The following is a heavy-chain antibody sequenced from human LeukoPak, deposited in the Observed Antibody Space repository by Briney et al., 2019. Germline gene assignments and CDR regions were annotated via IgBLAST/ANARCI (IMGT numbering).Heavy chain of an antibody. D-gene: IGHD3-22*01. V-gene: IGHV3-23*01. CDR3: AKAIWGYYDSSGYYDENNDY. CDR1: GFTFSSYA. J-gene: IGHJ4*02. CDR2: ISGSGGST. Sequence: GGSLRLSCAASGFTFSSYAMSWVRQAPGKGLEWVSAISGSGGSTYYADSVKGRFTISRGNSKNTLYLQMNSLRAEDTAVYYCAKAIWGYYDSSGYYDENNDYWGQGTLVTVSS.